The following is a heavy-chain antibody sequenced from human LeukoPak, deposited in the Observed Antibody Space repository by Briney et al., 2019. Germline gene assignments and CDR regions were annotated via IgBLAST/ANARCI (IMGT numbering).Heavy chain of an antibody. CDR1: GDSISSYY. J-gene: IGHJ6*03. Sequence: SETLSLTCTVSGDSISSYYCSWIRQPPGKGLEWIGYIYYRGSTSYNPSLKSRVTRSLDTSNNQFSLKLRSVTAADTAVYYCARGHSIEPYYSYYYMDVWGNGTTVTVSS. D-gene: IGHD4-11*01. V-gene: IGHV4-59*01. CDR2: IYYRGST. CDR3: ARGHSIEPYYSYYYMDV.